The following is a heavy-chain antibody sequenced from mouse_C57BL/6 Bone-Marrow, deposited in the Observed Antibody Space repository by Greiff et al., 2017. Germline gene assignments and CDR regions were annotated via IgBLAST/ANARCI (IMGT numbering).Heavy chain of an antibody. Sequence: QVQLQQPGPGLVKPGASVKLSCKASGSPFPGSWMPWVKRRPGRGLEWIGRIDPNSGGTKYNEKFKSKATLTVDKPSSTAYMQLSSLTSEDSAVYYCARGSPWYFDVWGTGTTVTVSS. J-gene: IGHJ1*03. CDR1: GSPFPGSW. V-gene: IGHV1-72*01. D-gene: IGHD1-1*02. CDR3: ARGSPWYFDV. CDR2: IDPNSGGT.